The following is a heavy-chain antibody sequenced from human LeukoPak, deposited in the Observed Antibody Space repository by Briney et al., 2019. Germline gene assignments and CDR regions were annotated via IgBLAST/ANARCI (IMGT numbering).Heavy chain of an antibody. D-gene: IGHD6-19*01. J-gene: IGHJ4*02. CDR2: ISSSSSYI. CDR3: ARDPDSVYSSGWTHFDY. Sequence: GGSLRLSCAASGFTFSSYSMNWVRQAPGKGLECVSSISSSSSYIYYADSVKGRFTISRDNAKNSLYLQMNSLRAEDTAVYYCARDPDSVYSSGWTHFDYWGQGTLVTVSS. V-gene: IGHV3-21*01. CDR1: GFTFSSYS.